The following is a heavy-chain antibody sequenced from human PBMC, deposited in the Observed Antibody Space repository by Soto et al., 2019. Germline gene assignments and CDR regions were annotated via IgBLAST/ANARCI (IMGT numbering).Heavy chain of an antibody. CDR2: INHSGST. CDR1: GGAFRGYY. Sequence: PSETLSHTCSVYGGAFRGYYWSWIRQPPGKGLEWIGEINHSGSTNYNPSLKSRVTISVDTSKNQFSLKLSTVTTANTAVYYCGRGMGSVTTTNVNLWWGYSYIDEWGKGNGVTIAS. J-gene: IGHJ6*03. D-gene: IGHD3-10*01. V-gene: IGHV4-34*01. CDR3: GRGMGSVTTTNVNLWWGYSYIDE.